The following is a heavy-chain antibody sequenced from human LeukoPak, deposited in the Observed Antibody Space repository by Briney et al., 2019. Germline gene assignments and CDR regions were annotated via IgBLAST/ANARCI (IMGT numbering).Heavy chain of an antibody. CDR3: ARDYTGFFP. D-gene: IGHD3-9*01. CDR2: IKTDGSEK. CDR1: GFTFSSYW. Sequence: GGSLRLSCEASGFTFSSYWMSWVRQAPGKGLEWVANIKTDGSEKYYVDSVKGRFTISRDNAKNSLYLQMNSLRAEDTAVYYCARDYTGFFPWGQGTLVIVSS. V-gene: IGHV3-7*03. J-gene: IGHJ5*02.